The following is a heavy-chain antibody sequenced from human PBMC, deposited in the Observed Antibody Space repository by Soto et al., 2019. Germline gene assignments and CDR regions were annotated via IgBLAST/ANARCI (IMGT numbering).Heavy chain of an antibody. CDR3: ARVRTGYFDY. CDR2: IYYNGNT. V-gene: IGHV4-59*11. Sequence: SETLSLTCTVSGGAINDHYWSYIRQPPGKGLEWIGYIYYNGNTNYNPSLESRVTISVDRSKNQFSLRLTSLTAADTAVYYCARVRTGYFDYWGRGALVTVSS. D-gene: IGHD3-9*01. J-gene: IGHJ4*02. CDR1: GGAINDHY.